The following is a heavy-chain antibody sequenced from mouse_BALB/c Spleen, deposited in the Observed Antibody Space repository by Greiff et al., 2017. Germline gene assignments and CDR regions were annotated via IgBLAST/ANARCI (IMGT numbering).Heavy chain of an antibody. CDR1: GYAFTNYL. CDR2: INPGSGGT. CDR3: ARNYYGSSYCFDY. J-gene: IGHJ2*01. Sequence: QVQLQQSGAELVRPGTSVKVSCKASGYAFTNYLIEWVKQRPGQGLEWIGVINPGSGGTNYNEKFKGKATLTADKSSSTSYMQLSSLTSDDSAVYFCARNYYGSSYCFDYWGQGTTLTVSS. D-gene: IGHD1-1*01. V-gene: IGHV1-54*01.